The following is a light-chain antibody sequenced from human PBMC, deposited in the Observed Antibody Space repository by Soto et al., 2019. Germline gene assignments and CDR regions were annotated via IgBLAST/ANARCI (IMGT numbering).Light chain of an antibody. Sequence: DIQMTQSPSALSASVGDRVTIISRASQNINSWLAWYQQKPGKAPHLLIYKASNLQSGVPSRFSGSGSGTEFTLTISSLQPDDFATYYCQQYRSYWTFGQGTKVDIK. V-gene: IGKV1-5*03. J-gene: IGKJ1*01. CDR3: QQYRSYWT. CDR2: KAS. CDR1: QNINSW.